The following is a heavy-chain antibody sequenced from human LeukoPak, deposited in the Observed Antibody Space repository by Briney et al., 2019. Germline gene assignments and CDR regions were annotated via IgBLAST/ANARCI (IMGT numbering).Heavy chain of an antibody. CDR3: ATPRNGYYYYFDY. V-gene: IGHV1-69*05. CDR1: GGTFSSYA. CDR2: IIPIFGTA. Sequence: SVKVSCKASGGTFSSYAISWVRQAPGQGLEWMGRIIPIFGTANYAQKFQGRVTITTDESTSTAYMELSSLRSEDTAMYYCATPRNGYYYYFDYWGQGTLVTVSS. D-gene: IGHD3-22*01. J-gene: IGHJ4*02.